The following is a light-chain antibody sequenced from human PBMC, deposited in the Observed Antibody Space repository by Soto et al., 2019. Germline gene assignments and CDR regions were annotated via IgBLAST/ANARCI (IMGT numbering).Light chain of an antibody. V-gene: IGLV2-14*01. CDR2: EVT. CDR1: SGDIGSYNR. J-gene: IGLJ1*01. CDR3: SSYTNINTRAGV. Sequence: QSVLTQPASVSGSPGQSITISCTGTSGDIGSYNRVSWYQQHPGKAPKLIIYEVTDRPSGVSNRFSGSKSGNTASLTISGLQAEDEAEYYCSSYTNINTRAGVFGTGIKVTVL.